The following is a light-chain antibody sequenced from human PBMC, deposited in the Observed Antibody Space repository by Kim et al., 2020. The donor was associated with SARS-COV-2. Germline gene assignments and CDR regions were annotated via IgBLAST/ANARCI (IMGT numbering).Light chain of an antibody. CDR3: CSYAGSRNV. CDR2: EVT. Sequence: PGQSITISCTGTSSDVGNYNLVSWYQQPPGKAPNLMIYEVTRRPSGVSNRFSGSKSGNTASLTISVLQAEDEADYYCCSYAGSRNVFGGGTQLTVL. J-gene: IGLJ7*01. V-gene: IGLV2-23*02. CDR1: SSDVGNYNL.